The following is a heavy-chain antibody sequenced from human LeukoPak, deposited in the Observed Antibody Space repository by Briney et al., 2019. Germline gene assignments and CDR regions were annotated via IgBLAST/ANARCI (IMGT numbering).Heavy chain of an antibody. CDR3: AREVAAAGYWFDP. J-gene: IGHJ5*02. CDR2: INPNSGGT. CDR1: GYTFTGYY. V-gene: IGHV1-2*02. D-gene: IGHD6-13*01. Sequence: ASVKVSCKASGYTFTGYYMHWVRQAPGQGLEWMGWINPNSGGTNYAQKLQGRVTMTTDTSTSTAYMELRSLRSDDTAVYYCAREVAAAGYWFDPWGQGTLVTVSS.